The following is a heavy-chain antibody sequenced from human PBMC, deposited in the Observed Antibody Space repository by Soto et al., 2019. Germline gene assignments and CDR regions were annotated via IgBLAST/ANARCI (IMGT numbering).Heavy chain of an antibody. CDR2: IIPIFGTA. V-gene: IGHV1-69*12. CDR1: GGTFSSYA. J-gene: IGHJ4*02. CDR3: ARDVVWYSSGWTAGYFDY. D-gene: IGHD6-19*01. Sequence: QVQLVQSGAEVKKPGSSVKVSCKASGGTFSSYAISWVRQAPGQGLEWMGGIIPIFGTANYAQKFQGRVTITADESTSTAYMELSSLRSEDTAVYYCARDVVWYSSGWTAGYFDYWGQGTLAPVSS.